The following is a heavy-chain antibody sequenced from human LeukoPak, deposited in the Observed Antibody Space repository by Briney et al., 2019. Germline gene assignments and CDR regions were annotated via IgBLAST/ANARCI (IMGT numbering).Heavy chain of an antibody. Sequence: GGSLRLSCAASGFTVSSNYMSWVRQAPGKGLEWVSVIYSGGSTYYADSVKGRSTISRDNSKNTLYLQMNSLRAEDTAVYYCARGLSYGDNYYDYWGQGTLVTVSS. CDR3: ARGLSYGDNYYDY. D-gene: IGHD2-21*02. CDR2: IYSGGST. V-gene: IGHV3-53*01. J-gene: IGHJ4*02. CDR1: GFTVSSNY.